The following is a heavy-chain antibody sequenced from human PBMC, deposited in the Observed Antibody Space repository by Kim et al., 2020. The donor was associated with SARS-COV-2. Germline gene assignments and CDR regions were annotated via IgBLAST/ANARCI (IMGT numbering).Heavy chain of an antibody. CDR2: VIPYSGNT. D-gene: IGHD3-10*01. CDR1: GYTFTSHG. V-gene: IGHV1-18*01. J-gene: IGHJ6*02. Sequence: ASVKVSCKTSGYTFTSHGINWVRQAPGRGLQWMGWVIPYSGNTNSAQDFQGRLTMTTDISTSTVYMEMWSLTSDDTAVYYCARVQSTMIRGKISPQYYHFYGVDVWGQGTTVTVSS. CDR3: ARVQSTMIRGKISPQYYHFYGVDV.